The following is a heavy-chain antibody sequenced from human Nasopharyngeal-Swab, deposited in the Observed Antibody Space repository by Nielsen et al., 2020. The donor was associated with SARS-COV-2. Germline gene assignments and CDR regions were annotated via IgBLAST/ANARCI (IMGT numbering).Heavy chain of an antibody. Sequence: SLKISCAASGFTFENYAMHWVRQPPGKGLEWVSGITWNSGNKGYAESVQGRFTISRDNAKNSLYLQMNSLRPGDTALHYCAKARRTDTYGYECFDSWGQGTLVTVSS. CDR3: AKARRTDTYGYECFDS. J-gene: IGHJ4*02. CDR1: GFTFENYA. D-gene: IGHD5-18*01. V-gene: IGHV3-9*01. CDR2: ITWNSGNK.